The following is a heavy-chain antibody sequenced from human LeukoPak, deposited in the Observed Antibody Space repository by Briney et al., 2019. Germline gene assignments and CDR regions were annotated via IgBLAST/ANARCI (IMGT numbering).Heavy chain of an antibody. Sequence: GGSLRLSCAASGFXFSYYTIHWVRQAPGKGLKWVAVISNAGTNKYYADSVKGRFTISRDNSKNTLYLQMNSLRPEDTAVYYCARVEYSGYDFGQPYYYGMDVWGQGTAVTVSS. D-gene: IGHD5-12*01. CDR2: ISNAGTNK. CDR3: ARVEYSGYDFGQPYYYGMDV. V-gene: IGHV3-30-3*01. CDR1: GFXFSYYT. J-gene: IGHJ6*02.